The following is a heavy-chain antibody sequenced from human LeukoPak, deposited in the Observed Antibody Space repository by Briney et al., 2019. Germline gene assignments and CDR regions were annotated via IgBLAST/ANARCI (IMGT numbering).Heavy chain of an antibody. J-gene: IGHJ6*02. CDR3: AKDPGSYHNGMDV. Sequence: PGGSLRLSCAASGFTFSSYGMHWVRQAPGKGLEWVAFIRYDGINKFYADSVKGRFTISRDNSKNTLYLQLNSLRPEDTAVCYSAKDPGSYHNGMDVWGQGTTVIVSS. CDR2: IRYDGINK. CDR1: GFTFSSYG. V-gene: IGHV3-30*02.